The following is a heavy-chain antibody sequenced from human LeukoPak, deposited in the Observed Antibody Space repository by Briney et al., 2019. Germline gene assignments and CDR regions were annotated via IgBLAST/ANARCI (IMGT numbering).Heavy chain of an antibody. CDR1: GFTFSSYG. D-gene: IGHD3-22*01. Sequence: PGGSLRLSCAASGFTFSSYGMHWVRQAPGKGLEWVAFIRYDGSNKYYADSVKGRFTISRDNSKNTLYLQMNSLRAEDTAVYYCAKPRAGDSSGLIDYWGQGTLVTVSS. V-gene: IGHV3-30*02. CDR3: AKPRAGDSSGLIDY. J-gene: IGHJ4*02. CDR2: IRYDGSNK.